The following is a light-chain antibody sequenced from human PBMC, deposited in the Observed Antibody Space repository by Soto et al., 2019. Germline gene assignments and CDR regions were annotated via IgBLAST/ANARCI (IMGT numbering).Light chain of an antibody. CDR3: SSYTSSITYV. V-gene: IGLV2-14*01. J-gene: IGLJ1*01. Sequence: VLTQPASVSGSPGQSITISCTGTSSDIGDYNYVSWYQQRPEKAPELMIYGVNNRPPGVSNRFSGSKSGNTASLTISGLQAEDEADYYCSSYTSSITYVFGTGTKVTVL. CDR1: SSDIGDYNY. CDR2: GVN.